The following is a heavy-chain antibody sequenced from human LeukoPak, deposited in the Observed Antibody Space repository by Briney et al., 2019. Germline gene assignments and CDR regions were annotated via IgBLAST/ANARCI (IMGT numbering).Heavy chain of an antibody. CDR1: GGSIISYY. Sequence: SETLSLTCTVSGGSIISYYWSWIRQPPGKGLEWIGYIYYSGSTNYNPSLKSRVTISVDTSKNQFSLKLTSVTAADTAVYYCARTTEGGYTYGYFYYYYMDVWGKGTTVTISS. D-gene: IGHD5-18*01. CDR3: ARTTEGGYTYGYFYYYYMDV. J-gene: IGHJ6*03. CDR2: IYYSGST. V-gene: IGHV4-59*01.